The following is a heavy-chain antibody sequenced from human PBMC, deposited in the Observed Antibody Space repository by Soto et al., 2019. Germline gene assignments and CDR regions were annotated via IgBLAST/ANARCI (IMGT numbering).Heavy chain of an antibody. CDR2: IIPIFGTA. V-gene: IGHV1-69*13. D-gene: IGHD2-2*01. Sequence: ASVKVSCKASGGTFSSYAISWVRQAPGQGLEWMGGIIPIFGTANYAQKFQGRVTNTADESTSTAYMELSSLRSEDTAVYYCARDRYCSSTSCSYYYYGMDVWGQGTTVTVSS. CDR1: GGTFSSYA. CDR3: ARDRYCSSTSCSYYYYGMDV. J-gene: IGHJ6*02.